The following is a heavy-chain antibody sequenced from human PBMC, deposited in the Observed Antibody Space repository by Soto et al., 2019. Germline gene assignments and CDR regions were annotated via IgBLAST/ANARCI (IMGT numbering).Heavy chain of an antibody. CDR3: AKEGPAYDRISNWFDP. Sequence: PGGSLRLSCAASGFTFSSYGMHWVRQAPGKGLEWVAVISYDGSNKYYADSVKGRFTISRDNSKNTLYLQMNSLRAEDTAVYYCAKEGPAYDRISNWFDPWGQGTLVTVSS. V-gene: IGHV3-30*18. CDR1: GFTFSSYG. D-gene: IGHD3-22*01. CDR2: ISYDGSNK. J-gene: IGHJ5*02.